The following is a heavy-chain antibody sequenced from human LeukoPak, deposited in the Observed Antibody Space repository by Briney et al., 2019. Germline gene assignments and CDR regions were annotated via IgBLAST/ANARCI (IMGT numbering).Heavy chain of an antibody. D-gene: IGHD6-13*01. Sequence: GGSLRLSCAASGFTVSSNYMSWVRQAPGKGLEWVSVIYSGGSTYYADSVKGRFTISRDNSKNTLYLQMNSLRAEDTAVYYCARNGYSSSWYRNWGQGTLVTVSS. CDR1: GFTVSSNY. V-gene: IGHV3-53*01. J-gene: IGHJ4*02. CDR3: ARNGYSSSWYRN. CDR2: IYSGGST.